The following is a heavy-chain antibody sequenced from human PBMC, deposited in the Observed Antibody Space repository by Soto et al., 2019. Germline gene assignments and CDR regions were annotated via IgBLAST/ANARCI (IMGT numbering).Heavy chain of an antibody. Sequence: QVQLVQSGAEEKKPGASVKVSCKASGYTFTSYVMHWVRQAPGQRLEWMGSINAGNGNTKYSQKFQGRVTITRDTSASTAYMELSSLRSEDTAVYYCASEAIAAAAVYGMDVWGQGTTVTVSS. V-gene: IGHV1-3*05. CDR1: GYTFTSYV. J-gene: IGHJ6*02. CDR2: INAGNGNT. D-gene: IGHD6-13*01. CDR3: ASEAIAAAAVYGMDV.